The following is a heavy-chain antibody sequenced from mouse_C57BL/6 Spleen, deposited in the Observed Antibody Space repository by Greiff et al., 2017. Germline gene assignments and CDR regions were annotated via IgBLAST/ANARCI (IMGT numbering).Heavy chain of an antibody. V-gene: IGHV1-15*01. J-gene: IGHJ2*01. CDR2: IDPETGGT. CDR3: TRPNLGNFDY. D-gene: IGHD3-3*01. CDR1: GYTFTDYE. Sequence: VQLQQSGAELVRPGASVTLSCKASGYTFTDYEMHWVKQTPVHGLEWIGAIDPETGGTAYNPKFKGKAILTADKSSSTAYMELRSLTSEDSAVYYCTRPNLGNFDYWGQGATRSVSS.